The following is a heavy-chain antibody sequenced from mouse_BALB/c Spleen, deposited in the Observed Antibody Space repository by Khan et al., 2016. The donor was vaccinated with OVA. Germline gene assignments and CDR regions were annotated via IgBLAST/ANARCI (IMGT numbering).Heavy chain of an antibody. J-gene: IGHJ4*01. CDR3: ARRDYEAMDY. CDR2: IDPENGNT. CDR1: GFNIKDYY. V-gene: IGHV14-1*02. Sequence: VQLKQSGAELVRPGALVKLSCKASGFNIKDYYVHWVKQRPEQGLEWIGWIDPENGNTIYDPKFQGKASITADTYSNTAYLQLSSLTSEDTAVYYCARRDYEAMDYWGQGTSVTVSS. D-gene: IGHD2-4*01.